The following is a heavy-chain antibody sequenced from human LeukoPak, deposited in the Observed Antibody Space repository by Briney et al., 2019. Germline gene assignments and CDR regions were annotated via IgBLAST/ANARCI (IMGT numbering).Heavy chain of an antibody. CDR3: ARDGTSYYYMDV. CDR1: GLTVSSNY. V-gene: IGHV3-66*02. Sequence: PGGSLRLSCAASGLTVSSNYMSWLRQAPGKGLEWVSVIYRGGSTYYADSVKGRFTISRDNSKNTLYLQMNSLRAEDTAVYYCARDGTSYYYMDVWGKGTTVIVSS. CDR2: IYRGGST. J-gene: IGHJ6*03. D-gene: IGHD4/OR15-4a*01.